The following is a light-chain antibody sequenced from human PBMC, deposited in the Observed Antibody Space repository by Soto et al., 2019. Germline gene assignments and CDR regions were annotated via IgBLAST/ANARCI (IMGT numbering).Light chain of an antibody. J-gene: IGLJ2*01. Sequence: QSALTQPASVSGSPGQSITISCTGTSSDVGCYNYVSWYQQHPGNATKLMIYDVSNRPSGVSNRFSGSKSGNTASLTISGLQAEDEADYYCSSYTSSSTLGVFGGGTQLTVL. CDR3: SSYTSSSTLGV. CDR2: DVS. CDR1: SSDVGCYNY. V-gene: IGLV2-14*01.